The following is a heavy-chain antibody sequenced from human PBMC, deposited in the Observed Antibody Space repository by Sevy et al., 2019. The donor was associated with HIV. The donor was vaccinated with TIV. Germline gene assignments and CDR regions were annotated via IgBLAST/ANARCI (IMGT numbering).Heavy chain of an antibody. CDR2: IIPMFGIR. V-gene: IGHV1-69*10. CDR1: GGTFSSYA. CDR3: ARDLGIAALPPYYYGMDV. D-gene: IGHD6-13*01. J-gene: IGHJ6*02. Sequence: SVKVSCKTSGGTFSSYAINWVRQASGQRLEWMGGIIPMFGIRNYAQMFQGRVTITADKSTSTSYMELSSLRSEDTAVYYCARDLGIAALPPYYYGMDVWGQGTTVTVSS.